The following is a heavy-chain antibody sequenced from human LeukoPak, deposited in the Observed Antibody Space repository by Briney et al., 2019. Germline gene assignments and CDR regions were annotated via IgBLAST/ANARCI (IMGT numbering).Heavy chain of an antibody. CDR3: ARGPYSSSSMYRMDV. CDR1: GDSIRNYY. J-gene: IGHJ6*03. V-gene: IGHV4-4*09. CDR2: IHTSGDT. D-gene: IGHD6-6*01. Sequence: SETLSLTCTVSGDSIRNYYWSWIRQPPGKGLEWIAFIHTSGDTNYNPSLKTRATISVDMSKNQFSLKLSSVTAADTAVYYCARGPYSSSSMYRMDVWGKGTTVTVSS.